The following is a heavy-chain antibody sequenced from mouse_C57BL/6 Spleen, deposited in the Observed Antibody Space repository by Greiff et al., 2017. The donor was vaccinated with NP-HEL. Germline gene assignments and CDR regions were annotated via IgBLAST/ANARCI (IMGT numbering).Heavy chain of an antibody. J-gene: IGHJ2*01. CDR3: AREDETGTFFDY. Sequence: EVQRVESGGGLVKPGGSLKLSCAASGFTFSSYAMSWVRQTPEKRLEWVATISDGGSSTYYPDNVQGRFTISRDNAKNNLYLQMSHLKSEDTAMYYCAREDETGTFFDYWGQGTTLTVSS. CDR1: GFTFSSYA. D-gene: IGHD4-1*01. V-gene: IGHV5-4*01. CDR2: ISDGGSST.